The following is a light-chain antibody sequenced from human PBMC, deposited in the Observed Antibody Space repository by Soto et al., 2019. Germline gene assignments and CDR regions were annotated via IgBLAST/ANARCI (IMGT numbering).Light chain of an antibody. CDR1: QNINNY. Sequence: DIQMTQSPSSLSASVGDRVTITCQASQNINNYLNWYQQKPGRAPKLLIYDASNLEAGVPSRFSGSGSGTEFTLTISSLQSDDFATYYGQQYNSYWPFGHGTTADIK. J-gene: IGKJ1*01. CDR3: QQYNSYWP. CDR2: DAS. V-gene: IGKV1-33*01.